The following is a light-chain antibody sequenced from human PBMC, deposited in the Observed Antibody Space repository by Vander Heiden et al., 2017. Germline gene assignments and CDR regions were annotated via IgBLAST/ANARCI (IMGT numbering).Light chain of an antibody. CDR2: GAS. J-gene: IGKJ4*01. CDR1: QSINSNY. V-gene: IGKV3-20*01. Sequence: EIVLTQSPGTLSLSPGERATLSCRASQSINSNYLAWYQQKPGQAPRLLIYGASSRATGIPDRFSGSGSGTDFTLTISRLEPEDFAVYYGQQYENSLTFGGGTKVEIK. CDR3: QQYENSLT.